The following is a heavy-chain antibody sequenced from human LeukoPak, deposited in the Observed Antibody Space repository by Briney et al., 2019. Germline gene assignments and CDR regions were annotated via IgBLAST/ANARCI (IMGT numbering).Heavy chain of an antibody. V-gene: IGHV3-7*03. CDR1: GFTFSSYW. Sequence: GGSLRLSCAASGFTFSSYWINWPRKAPGKGLEWVASINHNGNVNYYVDSVKGRFTISRDNAKNSLYLQMSNLRAEDTAVCFCARGGGLDVWGQGATVTVSS. D-gene: IGHD3-16*01. J-gene: IGHJ6*02. CDR2: INHNGNVN. CDR3: ARGGGLDV.